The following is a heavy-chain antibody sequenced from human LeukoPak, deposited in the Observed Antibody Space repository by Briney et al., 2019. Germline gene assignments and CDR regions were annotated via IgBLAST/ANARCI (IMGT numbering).Heavy chain of an antibody. CDR3: ARDGDYGGNSEVFDF. J-gene: IGHJ4*02. V-gene: IGHV3-21*01. CDR1: GFAFSYYT. CDR2: ISSSSSYI. D-gene: IGHD4-23*01. Sequence: GGSLRLSCAASGFAFSYYTMYWVRQAPGKGLEWVSSISSSSSYIYDADSVKGRSSISRDNAKNSLFLQMNSLRVEDTAVYYCARDGDYGGNSEVFDFWGQGTLVTVS.